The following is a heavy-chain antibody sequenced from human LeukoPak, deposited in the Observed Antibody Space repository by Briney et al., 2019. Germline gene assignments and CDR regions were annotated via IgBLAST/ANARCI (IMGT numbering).Heavy chain of an antibody. V-gene: IGHV3-53*01. D-gene: IGHD4/OR15-4a*01. CDR1: GFTFSSNS. CDR3: ARRAGAYSHPYDY. CDR2: IYSDNT. Sequence: GGSLRLSCTVSGFTFSSNSMSWVRQAPGKGLEWVSFIYSDNTHYSYSVKGRFTISRDNSKNTLYLQMNSLRAEDTAVYYCARRAGAYSHPYDYWGQGTLVTVSS. J-gene: IGHJ4*02.